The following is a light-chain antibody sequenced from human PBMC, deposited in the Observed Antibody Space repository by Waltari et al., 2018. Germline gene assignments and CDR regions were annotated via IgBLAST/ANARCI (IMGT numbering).Light chain of an antibody. V-gene: IGLV1-47*01. CDR1: ATNPGRGH. CDR2: MND. Sequence: QSVLTQPASASGAPGQRVTISCSGSATNPGRGHVYWYRQRPGTAPNPLLYMNDQRPSGVPDRFSGSQSGTSASLAISGLRSEDEADYYCAAWDDSLSGRVMIGGGTKLTVL. CDR3: AAWDDSLSGRVM. J-gene: IGLJ2*01.